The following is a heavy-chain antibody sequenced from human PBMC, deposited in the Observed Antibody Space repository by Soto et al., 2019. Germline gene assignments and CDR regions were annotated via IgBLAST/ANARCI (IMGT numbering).Heavy chain of an antibody. Sequence: SETLSLTCTVSGGSISSGGYYWSWIRQHPGKGLEWIGYIYYSGSTYYNPSLKSRVTISVDTSKNQFSLKLSSVTAADTAVYYYARVSSSWYVYYFDYWGQGTLVTVSS. CDR3: ARVSSSWYVYYFDY. D-gene: IGHD6-13*01. J-gene: IGHJ4*02. V-gene: IGHV4-31*03. CDR2: IYYSGST. CDR1: GGSISSGGYY.